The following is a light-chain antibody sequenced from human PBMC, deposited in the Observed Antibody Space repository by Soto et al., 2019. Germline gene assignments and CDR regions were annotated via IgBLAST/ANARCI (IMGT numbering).Light chain of an antibody. CDR2: DAS. Sequence: EIVLTQSPATLSLSPGEGATLSCRASQTFSSHLAWYQQKPGQAPRLLIYDASKRATGIPARFSGRGSGTDFTLTISSLEPEDFAGYYCQLRSHWPPVITFGQGTRLEIK. J-gene: IGKJ5*01. CDR3: QLRSHWPPVIT. V-gene: IGKV3-11*01. CDR1: QTFSSH.